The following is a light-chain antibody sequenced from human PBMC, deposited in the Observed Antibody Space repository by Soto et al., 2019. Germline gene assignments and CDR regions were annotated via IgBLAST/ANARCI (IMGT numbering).Light chain of an antibody. CDR1: GSDIGTYNY. CDR2: DAT. Sequence: QSVLTQPASVSGSPGQSITISCTGTGSDIGTYNYVSWYQHHPGKAPKFIIYDATNRPSGVSDRFSGSKSGNTASLTISGLQAEDEADYFCKSYTSASTYVFGTGTKVTVL. J-gene: IGLJ1*01. V-gene: IGLV2-14*03. CDR3: KSYTSASTYV.